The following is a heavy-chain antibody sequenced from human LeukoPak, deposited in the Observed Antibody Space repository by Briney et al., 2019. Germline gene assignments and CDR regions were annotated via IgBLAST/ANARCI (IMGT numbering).Heavy chain of an antibody. V-gene: IGHV3-30*18. CDR3: AKAVGRISWSFDY. D-gene: IGHD6-13*01. CDR1: GFTFNTYA. J-gene: IGHJ4*02. Sequence: GGSLRLSCAASGFTFNTYAMHWVRQPPGKGLEWVALISYDGSDKIYTDSVKGRFTISRDNSESTLYLQIDSLRGDDAAVYYCAKAVGRISWSFDYWGQGALVTVSS. CDR2: ISYDGSDK.